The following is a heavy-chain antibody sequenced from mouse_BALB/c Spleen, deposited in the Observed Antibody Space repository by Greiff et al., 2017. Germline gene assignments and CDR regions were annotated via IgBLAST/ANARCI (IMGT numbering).Heavy chain of an antibody. CDR2: IYPGDGST. D-gene: IGHD2-3*01. Sequence: QVQLKESGPELVKPGALVKISCKASGYTFTSYDINWVKQRPGQGLEGIGWIYPGDGSTKYNEKFKGKATLTADKSSSTAYMQLSSLTSENSAVYFCARGRDGYYENYWYFDVWGAGTTVTVSS. CDR3: ARGRDGYYENYWYFDV. V-gene: IGHV1S56*01. J-gene: IGHJ1*01. CDR1: GYTFTSYD.